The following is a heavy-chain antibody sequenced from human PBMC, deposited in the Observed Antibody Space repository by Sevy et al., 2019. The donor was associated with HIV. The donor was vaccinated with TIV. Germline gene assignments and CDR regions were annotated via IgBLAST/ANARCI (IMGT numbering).Heavy chain of an antibody. V-gene: IGHV3-7*01. Sequence: GGSLRLSCAASGFTFNMYWMTWVRQAPGKGLEWVANIKEDGSERNYLDSVKGRFTFSRDNAKESLYLQINSLRAEDTAVYYCARHCSGGSCYSLLPHYYYGMDVWGQGTTVTVSS. CDR1: GFTFNMYW. CDR2: IKEDGSER. D-gene: IGHD2-15*01. J-gene: IGHJ6*02. CDR3: ARHCSGGSCYSLLPHYYYGMDV.